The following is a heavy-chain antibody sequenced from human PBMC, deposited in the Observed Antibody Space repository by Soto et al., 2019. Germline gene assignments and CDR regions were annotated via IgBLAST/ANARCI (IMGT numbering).Heavy chain of an antibody. D-gene: IGHD3-3*01. J-gene: IGHJ6*03. CDR3: ARGLPYDFWSGYSTEHYYYMDV. Sequence: SETLSLTCTVSGGSISSYYWSWIRQPPGKGLEWIGYIYYSGSTNYNPSLKSRVSISVDTSKNQFSLNLSSVTAADTAVYYCARGLPYDFWSGYSTEHYYYMDVWGKGTTVTVSS. CDR1: GGSISSYY. V-gene: IGHV4-59*01. CDR2: IYYSGST.